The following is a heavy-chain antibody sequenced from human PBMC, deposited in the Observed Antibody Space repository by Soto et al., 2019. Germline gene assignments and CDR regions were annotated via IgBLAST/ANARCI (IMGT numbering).Heavy chain of an antibody. CDR1: GYTFFTYG. J-gene: IGHJ2*01. CDR2: ISVYNGNT. Sequence: QVQLVQSGAEVKKPGASVKVSCKASGYTFFTYGITWVRQAPGQGLEWMGWISVYNGNTEYAQKLQGRVPMTTDTSTSTVYMELRRLTSDDTAVYYCARGDGLWYFDFWGRGTLVTVSS. V-gene: IGHV1-18*01. CDR3: ARGDGLWYFDF.